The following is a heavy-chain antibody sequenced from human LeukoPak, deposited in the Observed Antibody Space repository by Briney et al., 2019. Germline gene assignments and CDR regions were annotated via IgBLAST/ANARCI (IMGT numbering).Heavy chain of an antibody. J-gene: IGHJ4*02. CDR2: IYHSGST. V-gene: IGHV4-30-2*01. Sequence: SETLSLTCAVSGGSISSGGYSWSWIRQPPGKGLEWIGYIYHSGSTYYNPSLKSRVTISVDRSKNQFSLKLSSVTAADTAVYYCARETPPSIAAAGNYFDYWGQGTLVTVSS. D-gene: IGHD6-13*01. CDR1: GGSISSGGYS. CDR3: ARETPPSIAAAGNYFDY.